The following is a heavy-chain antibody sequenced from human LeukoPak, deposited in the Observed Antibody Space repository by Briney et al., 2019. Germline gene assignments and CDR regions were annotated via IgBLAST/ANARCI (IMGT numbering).Heavy chain of an antibody. D-gene: IGHD2-2*01. CDR1: GGSFSGYY. V-gene: IGHV4-34*01. J-gene: IGHJ6*03. Sequence: PSETLSLTCAVYGGSFSGYYWSWIRQFPGKGLEWIGESNQSGSTNYKPSLKSRVTISVDMSKNQFSLKLSSVTAADTAVYYCARAIKPALYCSGTSCYDYYYYYMDVWGKGTTVTISS. CDR3: ARAIKPALYCSGTSCYDYYYYYMDV. CDR2: SNQSGST.